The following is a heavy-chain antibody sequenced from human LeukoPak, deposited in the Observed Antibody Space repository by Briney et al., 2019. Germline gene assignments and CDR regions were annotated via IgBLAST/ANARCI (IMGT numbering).Heavy chain of an antibody. Sequence: PPETLSLTCAVYGGSFSGYYWSWIRQPPGKGLEWIGEINHSGSANYNPSLKSRVTMSVDTSKHHFSLKLSSVTAADTAVYYCARLPYCGGGSCYFDYWGQGTLVTVSS. CDR3: ARLPYCGGGSCYFDY. D-gene: IGHD2-15*01. J-gene: IGHJ4*02. V-gene: IGHV4-34*01. CDR2: INHSGSA. CDR1: GGSFSGYY.